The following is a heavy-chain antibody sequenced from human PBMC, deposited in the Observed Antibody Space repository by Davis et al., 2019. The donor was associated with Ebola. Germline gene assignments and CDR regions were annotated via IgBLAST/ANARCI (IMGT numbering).Heavy chain of an antibody. V-gene: IGHV4-34*01. J-gene: IGHJ4*02. Sequence: PSETLSLTCAVYAASLSGHYLSWIRPSPGEGLEWVGDIIHRGSTNYNPSLRSRVTISIDTSKNQFSLKLSSVTAADTGVYYCARGVDSSVSCYGYWGQGTLVTVSS. CDR2: IIHRGST. CDR3: ARGVDSSVSCYGY. D-gene: IGHD2-2*01. CDR1: AASLSGHY.